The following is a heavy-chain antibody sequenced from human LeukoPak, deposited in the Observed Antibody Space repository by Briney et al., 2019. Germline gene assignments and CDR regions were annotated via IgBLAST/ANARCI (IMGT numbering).Heavy chain of an antibody. Sequence: QPGGSLRLSCVASGFTLSSYAMSWVRQAPGKGLEWVSVIYSGGSTYYADSVKGRFTISRDNSKNTLYLQMKSLRAEDTAVYYCARGYRAGDYGKDWYFDLWGRGTLVTVSS. CDR2: IYSGGST. CDR3: ARGYRAGDYGKDWYFDL. CDR1: GFTLSSYA. D-gene: IGHD4-17*01. V-gene: IGHV3-66*01. J-gene: IGHJ2*01.